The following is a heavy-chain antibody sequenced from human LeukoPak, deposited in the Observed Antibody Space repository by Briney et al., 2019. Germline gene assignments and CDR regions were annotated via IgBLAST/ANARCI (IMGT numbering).Heavy chain of an antibody. CDR3: ARDNIVVVPAAIEGYYYYYMDV. V-gene: IGHV4-39*07. J-gene: IGHJ6*03. CDR2: IYYSGST. CDR1: GGSISSSSYC. D-gene: IGHD2-2*02. Sequence: SETLSLTCTVSGGSISSSSYCWGWIRQPPGKGLEWIGSIYYSGSTYYNPSLKSRVTISVDTSKNQFSLKLSSVTAADTAVYYCARDNIVVVPAAIEGYYYYYMDVWGKGTTVTVSS.